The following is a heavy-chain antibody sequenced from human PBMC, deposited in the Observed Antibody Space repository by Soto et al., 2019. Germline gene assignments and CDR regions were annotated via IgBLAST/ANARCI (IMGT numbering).Heavy chain of an antibody. Sequence: SETLSLTCTVSGGSISSYYWSWIRQPAGKGLEWIGRIYTSGSTNYNPSLKSRVTMSVDTSKNQFSLKLSSVTAADTAVYYCARGPDVGLYDFWSGYQNWFDPWGQGTLVTAPQ. CDR1: GGSISSYY. CDR2: IYTSGST. J-gene: IGHJ5*02. V-gene: IGHV4-4*07. D-gene: IGHD3-3*01. CDR3: ARGPDVGLYDFWSGYQNWFDP.